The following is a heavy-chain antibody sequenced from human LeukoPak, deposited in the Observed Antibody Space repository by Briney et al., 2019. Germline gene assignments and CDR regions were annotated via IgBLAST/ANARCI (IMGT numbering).Heavy chain of an antibody. Sequence: KTSETLSLTCTVSGDSISNYSWNWIRQPPGMGLEWLGSIYYTGSADYIPSLRSRLTISVDTSKNEFSLKLTSVSAADTAVYYCAASDGYPYIDAFDIWGQGTMVTVSS. CDR3: AASDGYPYIDAFDI. D-gene: IGHD5-24*01. V-gene: IGHV4-59*01. CDR1: GDSISNYS. J-gene: IGHJ3*02. CDR2: IYYTGSA.